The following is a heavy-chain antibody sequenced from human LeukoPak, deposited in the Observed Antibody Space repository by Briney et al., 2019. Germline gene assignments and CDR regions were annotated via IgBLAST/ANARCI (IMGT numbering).Heavy chain of an antibody. CDR1: GFTFSSYS. Sequence: PGGSLRLSCAASGFTFSSYSMNWVRQAPGKGLEWVSYISSSSSTIYYADSVKGRFTISRDDSKNTLYLQMNSLRAEDTAVYYCGRIFNIWGTFRNTWGQGTQVTVSS. CDR2: ISSSSSTI. D-gene: IGHD3-16*02. J-gene: IGHJ4*02. V-gene: IGHV3-48*01. CDR3: GRIFNIWGTFRNT.